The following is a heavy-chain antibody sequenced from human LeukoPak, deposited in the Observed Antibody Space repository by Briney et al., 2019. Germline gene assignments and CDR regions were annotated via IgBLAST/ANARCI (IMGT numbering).Heavy chain of an antibody. CDR3: ATKQWLAPPPDS. CDR1: GFTFIKYW. CDR2: INTDGTVT. V-gene: IGHV3-74*01. Sequence: GGSLRLSCAASGFTFIKYWMVWVRQAPGKGLESVSRINTDGTVTTYADSVKGRFTVSRDNADNTMFLQMNSVRDEDTAVYYCATKQWLAPPPDSWGQGTPVTVSS. D-gene: IGHD6-19*01. J-gene: IGHJ4*02.